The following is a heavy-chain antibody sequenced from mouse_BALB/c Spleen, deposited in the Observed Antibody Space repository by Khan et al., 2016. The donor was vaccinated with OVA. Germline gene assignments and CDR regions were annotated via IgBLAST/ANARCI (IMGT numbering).Heavy chain of an antibody. J-gene: IGHJ3*01. CDR2: IDPSNGRT. CDR3: ARGGCVSLAY. V-gene: IGHV1S81*02. CDR1: GYTFTSYW. Sequence: QVQLQQSGAELVKPGASVKLSCKASGYTFTSYWMHWVKQRPGQGLEWIGQIDPSNGRTYFNERFKTKATLTVDKSSNTVYIQISSLTSEDSAVYYCARGGCVSLAYWGQGTLVTVSA.